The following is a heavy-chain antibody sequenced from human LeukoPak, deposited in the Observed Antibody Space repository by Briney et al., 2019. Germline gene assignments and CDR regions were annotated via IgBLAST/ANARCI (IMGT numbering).Heavy chain of an antibody. Sequence: GGSLRLSCAASGFTFSTYWMHWVRQAPGKGLVWVSRIHNDGSSISYADSVNGRFTISRDNAKNTLFLQMDSLRVEDTAVYYCARAQWLANDVFDIWGQGTMVTVSS. CDR3: ARAQWLANDVFDI. D-gene: IGHD6-19*01. CDR1: GFTFSTYW. V-gene: IGHV3-74*01. J-gene: IGHJ3*02. CDR2: IHNDGSSI.